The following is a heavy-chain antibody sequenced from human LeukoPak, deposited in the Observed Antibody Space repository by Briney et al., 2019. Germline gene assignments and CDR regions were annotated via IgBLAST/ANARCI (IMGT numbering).Heavy chain of an antibody. V-gene: IGHV4-30-2*01. Sequence: SETLSLTCAVSGGSISSGGYSWSWIRQPPGKGLEWIGYIYHSGSTYYNPSLKSRVTISVDRSKNQFSLKLSSVTAADTAVYYCARYYGTVDYWGQGTLVTVSS. D-gene: IGHD2/OR15-2a*01. CDR1: GGSISSGGYS. CDR3: ARYYGTVDY. CDR2: IYHSGST. J-gene: IGHJ4*02.